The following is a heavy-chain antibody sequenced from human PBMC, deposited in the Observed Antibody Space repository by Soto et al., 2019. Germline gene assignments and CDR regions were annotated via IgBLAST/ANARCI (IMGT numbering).Heavy chain of an antibody. D-gene: IGHD6-19*01. Sequence: ASVKVSCKGSGYGFTTYGITWVRQAPGQGLEWMAWISAHNGNTNYAQKLQGRVTVTRDTSTSTAYMELRSLRSDDTAVYYCARVRYSSGWSTRFDPWGQGTLVTVSS. V-gene: IGHV1-18*01. J-gene: IGHJ5*02. CDR1: GYGFTTYG. CDR3: ARVRYSSGWSTRFDP. CDR2: ISAHNGNT.